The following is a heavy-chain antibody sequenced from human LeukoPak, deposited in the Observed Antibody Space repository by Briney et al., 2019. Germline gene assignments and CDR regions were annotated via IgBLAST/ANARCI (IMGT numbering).Heavy chain of an antibody. Sequence: SETLSLTCTVSGGSISSYYWSWIRQPPGKGLEWIGYRYHSGSTYFNPSLKRRLTISLDTSKNQFSLQLTSVTATDTAVYYCARVNFGDLYFDFWGQGALVTVSS. V-gene: IGHV4-4*09. J-gene: IGHJ4*02. CDR1: GGSISSYY. CDR3: ARVNFGDLYFDF. D-gene: IGHD3-10*01. CDR2: RYHSGST.